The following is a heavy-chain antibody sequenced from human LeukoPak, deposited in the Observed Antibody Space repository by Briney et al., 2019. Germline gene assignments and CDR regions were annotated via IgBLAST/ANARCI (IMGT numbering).Heavy chain of an antibody. Sequence: GGSLRLSCAASGFTFRSYVMTWVRQVPGRGLEWVASVSVTGNSTFYEDSVRGRFTISRDNFKNNVHLQMDSLTAEDTAVYYCTKDALNWGQGTPVIVSS. CDR3: TKDALN. J-gene: IGHJ4*02. CDR1: GFTFRSYV. CDR2: VSVTGNST. V-gene: IGHV3-23*01.